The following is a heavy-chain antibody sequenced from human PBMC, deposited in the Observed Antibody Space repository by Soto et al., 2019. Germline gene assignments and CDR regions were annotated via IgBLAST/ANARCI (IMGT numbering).Heavy chain of an antibody. CDR3: AKKYRGTYPFDH. D-gene: IGHD1-26*01. J-gene: IGHJ4*02. CDR1: AFTFSSYA. CDR2: IAGSGGDI. V-gene: IGHV3-23*01. Sequence: GGSLRLSCAASAFTFSSYAMAWVRQAPGKGLEWVSSIAGSGGDISYADSVKGRFTISRDNSKNTLYLQMDSLRAEDTAIYYCAKKYRGTYPFDHWGQGTLVTVSS.